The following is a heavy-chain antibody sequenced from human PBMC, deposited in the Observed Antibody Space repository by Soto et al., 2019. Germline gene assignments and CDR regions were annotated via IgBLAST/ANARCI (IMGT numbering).Heavy chain of an antibody. V-gene: IGHV3-48*01. J-gene: IGHJ3*02. CDR1: GFTFSSYS. Sequence: GGTLRLSCAASGFTFSSYSMNWVRQAPGKGLEWVSYISSSSSTIYYADSVKGRFTITRDNAKNSLYLQMNSLRAEDTAVYYCALFSTVTTIVAFDIWGQGTMVTVSS. D-gene: IGHD4-17*01. CDR2: ISSSSSTI. CDR3: ALFSTVTTIVAFDI.